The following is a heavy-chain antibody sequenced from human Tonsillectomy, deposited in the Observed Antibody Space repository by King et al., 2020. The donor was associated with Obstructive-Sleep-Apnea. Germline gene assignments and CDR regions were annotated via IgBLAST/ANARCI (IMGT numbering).Heavy chain of an antibody. Sequence: QVQLVESGGGVVQPGGSLRLSCAASGFPFNQHGIHWVRQAPGKGLEWVAFIRFDSSNAYYLESVKGRFTVSRDNSKNTLYLQMNSLRTEDTAVYYCAKDRKSYPSGDRRTPYFYYGLDVWGQGTKVIVSS. J-gene: IGHJ6*02. CDR3: AKDRKSYPSGDRRTPYFYYGLDV. V-gene: IGHV3-30*02. CDR2: IRFDSSNA. D-gene: IGHD3-10*01. CDR1: GFPFNQHG.